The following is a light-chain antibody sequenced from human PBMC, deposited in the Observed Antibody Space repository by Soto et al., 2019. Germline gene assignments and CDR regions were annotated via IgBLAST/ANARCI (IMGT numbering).Light chain of an antibody. Sequence: DIQMTQSPSSLSASVGDRVTITCRASQSISTYLNWYQQKAGLAPKLLIYAASSLQSGVPSRFSGSGSETDFTLTISSLQPEDSATYYCQQTNTFPLTFGGGTKVDIK. CDR1: QSISTY. CDR2: AAS. CDR3: QQTNTFPLT. J-gene: IGKJ4*01. V-gene: IGKV1-39*01.